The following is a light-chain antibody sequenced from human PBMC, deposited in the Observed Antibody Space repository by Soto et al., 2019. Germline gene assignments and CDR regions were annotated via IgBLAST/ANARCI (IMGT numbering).Light chain of an antibody. V-gene: IGLV2-14*01. Sequence: QSALTQPASVSGSPGQSITISCTGTSRDVGGYVSWYQQHPGKAPKLMIYEVSNRPSGVSNRFSGSKSGNTASLTISGLQAEDAADYYCRSYTSSNTVVFGGGTKLTVL. J-gene: IGLJ2*01. CDR3: RSYTSSNTVV. CDR1: SRDVGGY. CDR2: EVS.